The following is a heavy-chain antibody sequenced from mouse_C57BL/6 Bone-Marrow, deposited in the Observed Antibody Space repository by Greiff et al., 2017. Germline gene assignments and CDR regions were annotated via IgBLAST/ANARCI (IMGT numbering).Heavy chain of an antibody. J-gene: IGHJ3*01. V-gene: IGHV1-69*01. Sequence: VQLQQPGAELVMPGASVKLSCKASGYTFTSYWLHWVKQRPGQGLGWSGEFDPSDSYTNYNQKFKGKSTLTVDKSSGTAYMQLISLTSEDSAVYYCARSGDGPFAYWGQETLVTVSA. CDR1: GYTFTSYW. D-gene: IGHD2-3*01. CDR2: FDPSDSYT. CDR3: ARSGDGPFAY.